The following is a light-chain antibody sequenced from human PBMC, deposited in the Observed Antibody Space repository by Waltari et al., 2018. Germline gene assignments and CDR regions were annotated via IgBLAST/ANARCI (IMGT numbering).Light chain of an antibody. Sequence: QLVLTQSPSASASLGASVKLTCTLSSGHSSKIIAWLPQQPGKGPRYLMKVNSDGSHRKGDDIPDRFSGSSSGAERYLTISSLQSEDEADYYCETGGHGTWVFGGGTKLTVL. CDR2: VNSDGSH. J-gene: IGLJ3*02. CDR1: SGHSSKI. V-gene: IGLV4-69*01. CDR3: ETGGHGTWV.